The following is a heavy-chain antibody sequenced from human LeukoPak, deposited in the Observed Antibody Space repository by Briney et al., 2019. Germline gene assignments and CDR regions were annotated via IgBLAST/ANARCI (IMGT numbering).Heavy chain of an antibody. CDR3: ARVYYDSTYYFDY. CDR1: GFTFSSYT. V-gene: IGHV3-30*14. D-gene: IGHD3-22*01. J-gene: IGHJ4*02. CDR2: ISYDGSNK. Sequence: GGSLRLSCAASGFTFSSYTMHWVRQAPGKGLEWVAVISYDGSNKYYADSVKGRFTISRDNSKNTLYLQMNSLRAEDTAVYYCARVYYDSTYYFDYWGQGTLVTVSS.